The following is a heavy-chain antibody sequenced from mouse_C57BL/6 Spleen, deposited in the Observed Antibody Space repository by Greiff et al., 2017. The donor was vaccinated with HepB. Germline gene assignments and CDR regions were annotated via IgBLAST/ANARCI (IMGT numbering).Heavy chain of an antibody. CDR1: GYTFTSYW. CDR2: IHPNSGST. J-gene: IGHJ2*01. CDR3: ARRGWACHY. Sequence: VQLQQSGAELVKPGASVKLSCKASGYTFTSYWMHWVKQRPGQGLEWIGMIHPNSGSTNYNEKFKNKATLTVDKSSSTAYMQLSSLTSEDSAVYYCARRGWACHYWGQGTTLTVSS. D-gene: IGHD1-1*02. V-gene: IGHV1-64*01.